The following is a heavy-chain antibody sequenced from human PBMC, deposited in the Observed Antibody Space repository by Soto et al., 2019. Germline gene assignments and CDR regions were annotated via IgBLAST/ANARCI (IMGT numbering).Heavy chain of an antibody. J-gene: IGHJ3*02. CDR3: ARCSLGLAFDI. Sequence: ASVKVSFKASGYTFTSYCISWVRQAPGQGLEWMGWISAYNGNTNYAQKFQGRVTMTRNTSISTAYMELSSLRSEDTGVYSCARCSLGLAFDIWGRGTIVTVS. D-gene: IGHD6-13*01. CDR1: GYTFTSYC. CDR2: ISAYNGNT. V-gene: IGHV1-18*01.